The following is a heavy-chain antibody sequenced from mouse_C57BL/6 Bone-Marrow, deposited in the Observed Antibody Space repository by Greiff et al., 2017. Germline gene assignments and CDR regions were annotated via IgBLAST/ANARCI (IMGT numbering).Heavy chain of an antibody. J-gene: IGHJ2*01. CDR3: SRRTYGSSDCFDY. Sequence: QVQLQQPDAELVKPGASVKISCKVSGYTFTDHTIHWLKQRPEQGLEWIGYIYPRDGSTKYNEKFKGQATLTADKSSSTAYMQRNSLTSEDSAVYFCSRRTYGSSDCFDYWGQGTILTVSS. CDR2: IYPRDGST. CDR1: GYTFTDHT. D-gene: IGHD1-1*01. V-gene: IGHV1-78*01.